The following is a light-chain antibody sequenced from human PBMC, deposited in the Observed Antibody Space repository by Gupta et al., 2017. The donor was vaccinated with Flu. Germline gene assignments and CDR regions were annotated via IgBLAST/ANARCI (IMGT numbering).Light chain of an antibody. CDR2: EVT. CDR1: SSDIGTYNR. Sequence: QSALTQPPSVSGSAGQSVTIPCTGTSSDIGTYNRVSWYQQSPGTVPKLIIYEVTNRPSGVPDRFSASKSGNTASLTISGLQGEDEADYYCASYTGSYTFVFGTGTKVTVL. J-gene: IGLJ1*01. CDR3: ASYTGSYTFV. V-gene: IGLV2-18*02.